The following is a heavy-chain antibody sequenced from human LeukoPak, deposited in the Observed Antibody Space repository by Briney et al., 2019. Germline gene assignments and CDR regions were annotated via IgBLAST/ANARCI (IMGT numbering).Heavy chain of an antibody. Sequence: SETLSLTCTVSGGSISSYYWSWIRQPPGKGLEWIGYIYYSGSTNYNPSLKSRVTISVDTSKNQFSLKLSSVTAADTAVYYCASAGRGYSGYAFTRGQGTLVTVSS. CDR1: GGSISSYY. CDR2: IYYSGST. CDR3: ASAGRGYSGYAFT. V-gene: IGHV4-59*01. D-gene: IGHD5-12*01. J-gene: IGHJ4*02.